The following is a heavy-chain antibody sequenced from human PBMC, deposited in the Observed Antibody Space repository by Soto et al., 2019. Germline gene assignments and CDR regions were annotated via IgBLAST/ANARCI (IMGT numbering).Heavy chain of an antibody. CDR3: ARSGAKEPYYYGMDV. D-gene: IGHD1-26*01. Sequence: SVKVSCKASGGTFSSYAIGWVRQAPGQGLEWMGGIIPIFGTANYAQKFQGRVTITADESTSTAYMELSSLRSEDTAVYYCARSGAKEPYYYGMDVWGQGTKVTVSS. CDR1: GGTFSSYA. V-gene: IGHV1-69*13. J-gene: IGHJ6*02. CDR2: IIPIFGTA.